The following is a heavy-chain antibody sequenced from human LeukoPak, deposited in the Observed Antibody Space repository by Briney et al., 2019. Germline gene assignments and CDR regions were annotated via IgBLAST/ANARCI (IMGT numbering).Heavy chain of an antibody. J-gene: IGHJ4*02. D-gene: IGHD1-26*01. Sequence: SETLSLTCTVSGGSISSSSYYWGWIRQPPGKGLEWIGSIYYSGSTYYNPSLKSRVTISVDTSKNQFSLKLSSVTAADTAVYYCARYGGSYRQFDYWGQGTLVTVSS. CDR2: IYYSGST. V-gene: IGHV4-39*01. CDR1: GGSISSSSYY. CDR3: ARYGGSYRQFDY.